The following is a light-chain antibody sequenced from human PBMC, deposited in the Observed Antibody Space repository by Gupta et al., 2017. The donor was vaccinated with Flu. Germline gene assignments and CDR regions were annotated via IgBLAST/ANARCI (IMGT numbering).Light chain of an antibody. CDR3: QQYSSYPIT. V-gene: IGKV1-5*03. CDR2: KAS. J-gene: IGKJ5*01. Sequence: DIQVTQSPSTLSASVGGSVTITCRASPSIDTWLAWYQQKPGKAPKLLIYKASTLHSGVSSRFSGSGSGTEFTLTISSLQPDDFASYYCQQYSSYPITFGQGTRLEMK. CDR1: PSIDTW.